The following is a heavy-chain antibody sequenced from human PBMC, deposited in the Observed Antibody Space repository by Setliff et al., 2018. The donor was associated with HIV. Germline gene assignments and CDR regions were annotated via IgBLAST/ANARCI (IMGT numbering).Heavy chain of an antibody. D-gene: IGHD3-10*01. CDR3: SRGRAKITMVRGIHMDV. J-gene: IGHJ6*03. Sequence: GASVKVSCNASGYTFTGYYMHWVRQAPGQGLEWMGWINPNSGGPNYAQKFQGRVTMTRDTSISTAYMELSRLRSDDTAVYYCSRGRAKITMVRGIHMDVWGKGTTVTVSS. CDR1: GYTFTGYY. V-gene: IGHV1-2*02. CDR2: INPNSGGP.